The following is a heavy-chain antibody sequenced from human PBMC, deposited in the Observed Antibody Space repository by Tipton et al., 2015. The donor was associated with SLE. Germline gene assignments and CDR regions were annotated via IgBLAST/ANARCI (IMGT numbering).Heavy chain of an antibody. CDR2: ITWDGGYR. J-gene: IGHJ4*02. D-gene: IGHD4-23*01. CDR3: AKGGNGDKSGIYS. CDR1: GFIFDDFT. Sequence: SLRLSCAASGFIFDDFTMHWVRQAPGKGLEWVSLITWDGGYRFSADSARGRFIISRDNKKNFLFLQMTSLRPEDTAFYHCAKGGNGDKSGIYSWGQGTLVTVSS. V-gene: IGHV3-43*01.